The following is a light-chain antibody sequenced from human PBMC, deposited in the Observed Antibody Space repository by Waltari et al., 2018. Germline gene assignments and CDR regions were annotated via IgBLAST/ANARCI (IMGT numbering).Light chain of an antibody. J-gene: IGKJ1*01. CDR3: QQTYGIVGA. V-gene: IGKV1-39*01. Sequence: DIQVTESPVSLSASVGDRVTISCRTSQTIDTYLNWYQVKPGKVPKLRISSSSILQTGVPSRFSGGGSGTHFTLNISSLQPEYFSSYFWQQTYGIVGAFGQGTTVEVK. CDR2: SSS. CDR1: QTIDTY.